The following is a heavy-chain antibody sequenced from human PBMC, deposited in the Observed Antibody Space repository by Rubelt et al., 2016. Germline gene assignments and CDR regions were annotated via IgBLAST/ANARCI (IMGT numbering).Heavy chain of an antibody. CDR2: INHSGST. CDR3: AGGLARAAAAPRRLWFDP. CDR1: GGSFSGYY. J-gene: IGHJ5*02. D-gene: IGHD6-13*01. Sequence: QVQLQQWGAGLLKPSETLSLTCAVYGGSFSGYYWSWIRQPPGKGLEWIGEINHSGSTNYNPSLKSRVTISLDTSKDPFSLKLSSVTAADTAGYDCAGGLARAAAAPRRLWFDPWGQGTLVTVSS. V-gene: IGHV4-34*01.